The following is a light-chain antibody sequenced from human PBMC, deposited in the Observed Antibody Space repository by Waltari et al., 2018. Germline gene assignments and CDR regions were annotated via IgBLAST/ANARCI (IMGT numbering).Light chain of an antibody. CDR1: QSLLHTDGKTH. J-gene: IGKJ4*01. CDR3: MQNIQIPVS. V-gene: IGKV2D-29*01. Sequence: DIVMTQTPLSLSVTPGQAASISCKSSQSLLHTDGKTHLYWYLQKPGQPPQLLIDEVSNRFSGVPERFSGGGSGTDFTLKISRVEAEDVGLYYCMQNIQIPVSFGGGTKVEIK. CDR2: EVS.